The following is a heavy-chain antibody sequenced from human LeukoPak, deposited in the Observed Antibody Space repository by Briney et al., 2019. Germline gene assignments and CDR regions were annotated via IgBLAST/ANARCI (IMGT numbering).Heavy chain of an antibody. CDR2: ISSNGGST. D-gene: IGHD5-24*01. J-gene: IGHJ4*02. Sequence: GGSLRLSCSASGFTFSSYAMHWVRQAPGKGLEYVSAISSNGGSTYYADSVKGRFTISRDNSKNTLYLQMSSLRAEDTVVYYCVNLEMATDYDYWGQGTLVTVSS. CDR3: VNLEMATDYDY. V-gene: IGHV3-64D*06. CDR1: GFTFSSYA.